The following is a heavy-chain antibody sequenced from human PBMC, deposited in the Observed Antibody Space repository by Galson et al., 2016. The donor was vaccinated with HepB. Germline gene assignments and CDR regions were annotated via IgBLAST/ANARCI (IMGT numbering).Heavy chain of an antibody. V-gene: IGHV1-8*01. D-gene: IGHD3-9*01. CDR2: MNPKSGDT. CDR3: ARGAYYDILIGPENWFDP. CDR1: GYTFTNYD. Sequence: SVKVSCKASGYTFTNYDINWVRQTSGQGLEWMGWMNPKSGDTGYAPNFQGRVAMTRDTSIRTAYMELNSLRSEDTAVYYCARGAYYDILIGPENWFDPWGQGTLVTVSS. J-gene: IGHJ5*02.